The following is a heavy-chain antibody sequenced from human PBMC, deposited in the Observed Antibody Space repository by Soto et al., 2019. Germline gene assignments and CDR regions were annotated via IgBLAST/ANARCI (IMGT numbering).Heavy chain of an antibody. CDR1: GITFEDYA. CDR2: VRGNGLSK. Sequence: EVRLSESGGGLVQPGGSLRLSCAASGITFEDYAISWVRQAPGKRMEWTSDVRGNGLSKPYADSVEDPFTISRNNAKHPVSLQLHSPRGDDKVVYYCATTGASASFDHWGQGILVTVSS. V-gene: IGHV3-23*01. J-gene: IGHJ4*02. CDR3: ATTGASASFDH. D-gene: IGHD6-25*01.